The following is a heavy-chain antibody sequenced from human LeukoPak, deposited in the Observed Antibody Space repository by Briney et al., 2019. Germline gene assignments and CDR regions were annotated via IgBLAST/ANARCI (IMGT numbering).Heavy chain of an antibody. D-gene: IGHD3-3*01. J-gene: IGHJ4*02. Sequence: GGSLRLSCTASGFTFGDYAMSWFRQAPGKGLEWVGFIRSKAYGGTTEYAASVKGRFTISRDDSKSIAYLQMNSLKTEDTAVYYCTRGGTYYDFWSGYSPDYWGQGTLVTVSS. CDR3: TRGGTYYDFWSGYSPDY. CDR1: GFTFGDYA. V-gene: IGHV3-49*03. CDR2: IRSKAYGGTT.